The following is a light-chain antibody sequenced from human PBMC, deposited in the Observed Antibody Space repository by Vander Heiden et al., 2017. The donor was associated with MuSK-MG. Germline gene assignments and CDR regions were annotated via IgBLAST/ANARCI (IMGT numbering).Light chain of an antibody. CDR1: SLRSYY. J-gene: IGLJ2*01. CDR3: NPRDSSGNQ. Sequence: SSELTQDPAVSVALGQTVRITCQGDSLRSYYASWYQQKPGQAPVLVIYGKNNRPSGIPDRFSGSSSGTTASLTIPGAQAEDEADYYCNPRDSSGNQFGGGTKLTVL. V-gene: IGLV3-19*01. CDR2: GKN.